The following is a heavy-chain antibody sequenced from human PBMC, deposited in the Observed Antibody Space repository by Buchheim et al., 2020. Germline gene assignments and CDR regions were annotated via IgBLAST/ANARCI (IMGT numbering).Heavy chain of an antibody. J-gene: IGHJ4*02. D-gene: IGHD6-19*01. V-gene: IGHV4-61*02. CDR3: ARDLNTGWEVAGGDY. CDR2: IYTSGST. Sequence: QVQLQESGPGLVKPSQTLSLTCTVSGGSISSGSYYWSWIRQPAGKGLEWIGRIYTSGSTNYNPSLKSRVTISVDTSKNQFSLKLSSVTAADTAVYYCARDLNTGWEVAGGDYWGQGTL. CDR1: GGSISSGSYY.